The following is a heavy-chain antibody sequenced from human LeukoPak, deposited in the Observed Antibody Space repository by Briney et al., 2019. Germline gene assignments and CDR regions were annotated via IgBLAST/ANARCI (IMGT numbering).Heavy chain of an antibody. CDR3: VKGRISEDGLDF. V-gene: IGHV3-23*01. CDR1: GFTFSSHA. J-gene: IGHJ4*02. D-gene: IGHD6-13*01. Sequence: PGGSLRLSCAASGFTFSSHAMSWVRQAPGKGLEWVSAIRGSGDNTFYADSVKGRFAISRDNSKNMLYLQMNSLRAEDTAVYYCVKGRISEDGLDFWGQGTLVNVSS. CDR2: IRGSGDNT.